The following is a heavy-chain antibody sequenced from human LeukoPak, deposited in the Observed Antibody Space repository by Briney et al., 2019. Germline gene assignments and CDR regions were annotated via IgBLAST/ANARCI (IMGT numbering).Heavy chain of an antibody. D-gene: IGHD6-19*01. Sequence: PGGSLRLSCAASRFTFSIYSMDWVRQAPGKGLEWVANIKQDGSEKYYVDSVKGRFTISRDNAKNSLYLQMNSLRAEDTAVYYCARVGVYSSGWYSDAFDIWGQGTMVTVSS. V-gene: IGHV3-7*01. CDR3: ARVGVYSSGWYSDAFDI. J-gene: IGHJ3*02. CDR1: RFTFSIYS. CDR2: IKQDGSEK.